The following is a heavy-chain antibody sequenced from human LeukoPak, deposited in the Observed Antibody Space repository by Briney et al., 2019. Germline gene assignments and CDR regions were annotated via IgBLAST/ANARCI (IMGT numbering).Heavy chain of an antibody. CDR3: AKGYSNYSPALYDY. CDR2: ISGSGGST. V-gene: IGHV3-23*01. D-gene: IGHD4-11*01. CDR1: GFTFSSYA. J-gene: IGHJ4*02. Sequence: GGSLRLSRAASGFTFSSYAMSWVRQAPGKGLEWVSAISGSGGSTYYADSVKGRFTISRDNSKNTLYLQMNSLRAEDTAVYYCAKGYSNYSPALYDYWGQGTLVTVSS.